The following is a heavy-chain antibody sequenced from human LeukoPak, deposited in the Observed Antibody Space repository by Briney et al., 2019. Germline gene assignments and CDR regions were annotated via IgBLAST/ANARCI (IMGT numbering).Heavy chain of an antibody. J-gene: IGHJ3*02. V-gene: IGHV3-48*01. CDR1: GLTLSSYG. CDR2: ISSSSVTI. Sequence: GGSPRLSCADSGLTLSSYGMNWVRQAPGKGLEWLSYISSSSVTIYYADSVKGRFTISRENAQNSLFLQMNILRAEDAAVYYCARHSSGYTQGHAFDIWGQGTMVAVSS. CDR3: ARHSSGYTQGHAFDI. D-gene: IGHD3-22*01.